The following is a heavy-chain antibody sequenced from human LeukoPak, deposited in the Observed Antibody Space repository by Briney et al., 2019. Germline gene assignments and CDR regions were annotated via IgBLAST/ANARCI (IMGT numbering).Heavy chain of an antibody. D-gene: IGHD6-19*01. CDR1: GFTFSSYA. CDR2: ISGSGGST. CDR3: AKDRHSSGWYFDC. J-gene: IGHJ4*02. V-gene: IGHV3-23*01. Sequence: GRSLRLSCAASGFTFSSYAMSWVRQAPGKGLEWVSAISGSGGSTYYADSVKGRFTISRDNSKNTLYLQMNSLRAEDTAVYYCAKDRHSSGWYFDCWGQGTLVTVSS.